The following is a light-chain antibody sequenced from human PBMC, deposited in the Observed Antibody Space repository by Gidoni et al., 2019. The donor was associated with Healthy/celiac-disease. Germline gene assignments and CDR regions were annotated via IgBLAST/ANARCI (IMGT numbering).Light chain of an antibody. Sequence: DIQLTQSPSFLSASVGDRVTITCRASQGISSYLAWYQQKPGKAPKLLIYAASTLQSGVPSRFSGSGSGTEFTLTISSLQPEDFATYYCQQLNSFGPGTKVDI. CDR3: QQLNS. CDR2: AAS. J-gene: IGKJ3*01. V-gene: IGKV1-9*01. CDR1: QGISSY.